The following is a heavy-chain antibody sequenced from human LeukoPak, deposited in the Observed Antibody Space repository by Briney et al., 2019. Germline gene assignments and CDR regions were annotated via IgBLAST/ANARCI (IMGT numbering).Heavy chain of an antibody. CDR2: ISGSGGST. CDR3: AKDPRVGSRVATPCH. J-gene: IGHJ4*02. CDR1: GFTFSSYA. V-gene: IGHV3-23*01. D-gene: IGHD5-24*01. Sequence: GGSLRLSCAASGFTFSSYAMSWVRQAPGKGLEWVSAISGSGGSTYYADSVKGRFTISRDNSKSTLFLQMNSLRAEDTAGYYCAKDPRVGSRVATPCHWGQGTLVTVSS.